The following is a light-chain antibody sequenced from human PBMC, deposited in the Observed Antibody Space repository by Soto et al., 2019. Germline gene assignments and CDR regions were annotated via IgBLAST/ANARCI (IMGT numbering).Light chain of an antibody. CDR1: QSISSW. CDR3: LQHNSYLWT. V-gene: IGKV1-5*01. CDR2: DAS. Sequence: EIQMTQCPSTLSASVGDRVTITCLASQSISSWLAWYQQKPGKAPKLLIYDASSLESGVPSRFSGSGSGTEFTLTISSLQPEDFATYYCLQHNSYLWTVGPGTQVEIK. J-gene: IGKJ1*01.